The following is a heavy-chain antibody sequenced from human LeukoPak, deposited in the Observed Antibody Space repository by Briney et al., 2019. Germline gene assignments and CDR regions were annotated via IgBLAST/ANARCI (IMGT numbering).Heavy chain of an antibody. CDR2: IYYSGTT. J-gene: IGHJ6*03. CDR3: VARNGDYSYMDV. Sequence: SETLSLTCTVSGGSIINRSYYWDWIRQPPGKGLEWIGSIYYSGTTYYNPSLKSRVTISVDASKNQFSLKLSSVTAADTAVYYCVARNGDYSYMDVWGKGATVTVSS. CDR1: GGSIINRSYY. V-gene: IGHV4-39*01. D-gene: IGHD1-1*01.